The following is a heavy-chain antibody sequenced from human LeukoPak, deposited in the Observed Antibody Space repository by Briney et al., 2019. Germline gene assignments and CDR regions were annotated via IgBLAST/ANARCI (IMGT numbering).Heavy chain of an antibody. V-gene: IGHV4-61*02. CDR1: GPSISGSGYY. D-gene: IGHD3-22*01. CDR3: AGMYYYDSRKFDP. J-gene: IGHJ5*02. Sequence: SETLSLTCTVSGPSISGSGYYWGWIRQPAGKGLEWIGRIYTSGSTNSNPSLKSQITMSVDTSKNQFSLKLSSVTAADTAVYYCAGMYYYDSRKFDPWGQGTLVTVSS. CDR2: IYTSGST.